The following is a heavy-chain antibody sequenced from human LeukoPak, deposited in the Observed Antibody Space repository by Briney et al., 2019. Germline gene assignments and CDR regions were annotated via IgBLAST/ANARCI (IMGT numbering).Heavy chain of an antibody. D-gene: IGHD6-13*01. CDR3: ARGRSSSFDSPLFDY. CDR2: ISAYNGNT. Sequence: GASVKVSCKASGYTFTSYGISWVRQAPGQGLEWMGWISAYNGNTNYAQKLQGRVTMTRDMSTSTVYMELSSLRSEDTAVYYCARGRSSSFDSPLFDYWGQGTLVTVSS. CDR1: GYTFTSYG. V-gene: IGHV1-18*01. J-gene: IGHJ4*02.